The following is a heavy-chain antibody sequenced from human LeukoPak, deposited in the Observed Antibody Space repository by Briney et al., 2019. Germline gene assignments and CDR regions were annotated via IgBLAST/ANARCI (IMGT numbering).Heavy chain of an antibody. J-gene: IGHJ4*02. Sequence: GGSLRLSCAASGFTLSGYYMSWIRQAPGKGLEWVAVISNDESKKYYADSVKGRFTISRDNSKNTLSLQVSSLRAEDTAVYYCAKDRYSYAFEYFESWGQGTLVTVSS. D-gene: IGHD5-18*01. CDR1: GFTLSGYY. CDR2: ISNDESKK. CDR3: AKDRYSYAFEYFES. V-gene: IGHV3-30*18.